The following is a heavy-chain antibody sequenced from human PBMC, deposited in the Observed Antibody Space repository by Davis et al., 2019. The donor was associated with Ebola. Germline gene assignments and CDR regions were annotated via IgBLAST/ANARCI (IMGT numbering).Heavy chain of an antibody. CDR2: IIPIFGTA. CDR1: RGTFSRYA. J-gene: IGHJ6*02. D-gene: IGHD3-10*01. V-gene: IGHV1-69*13. CDR3: ARDIQNYYGSGSYGMDV. Sequence: SVQVSCKASRGTFSRYAISWVRQAPRQGLEWMGGIIPIFGTANYAQKFQGRVTITADESTSTAYMELSSLRSEDTAVYYCARDIQNYYGSGSYGMDVWGQGTTVTVSS.